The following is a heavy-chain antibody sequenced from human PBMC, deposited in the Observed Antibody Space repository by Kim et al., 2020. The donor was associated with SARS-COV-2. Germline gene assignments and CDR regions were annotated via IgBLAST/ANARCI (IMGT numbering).Heavy chain of an antibody. D-gene: IGHD1-26*01. CDR3: ARGSGSYGFDS. V-gene: IGHV3-74*01. Sequence: YADAVMSRFTIARDNAKSTLDLQMNRLRPEDTAVYYCARGSGSYGFDSWGQGVLVTVSS. J-gene: IGHJ4*02.